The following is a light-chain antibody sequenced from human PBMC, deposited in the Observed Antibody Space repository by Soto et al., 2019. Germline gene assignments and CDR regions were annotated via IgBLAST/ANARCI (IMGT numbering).Light chain of an antibody. Sequence: IGLTQSQGTLSLSPGERATLSCRASQSVSSSYLAWYQQKPGQAPRLLIYGASSRATAIADRFSGSGSGTYFSLTISRLEPEDFAVYYCHQYGSSPRGTFGQGTKVEIK. V-gene: IGKV3-20*01. CDR2: GAS. CDR1: QSVSSSY. J-gene: IGKJ1*01. CDR3: HQYGSSPRGT.